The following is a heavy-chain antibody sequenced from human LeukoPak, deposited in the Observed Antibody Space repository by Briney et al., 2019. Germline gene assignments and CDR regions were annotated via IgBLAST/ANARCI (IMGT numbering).Heavy chain of an antibody. V-gene: IGHV3-48*01. CDR2: IDSSSGTI. CDR1: GFTFSTYS. CDR3: ARVRSSYYYESSGYYHYDAFDI. Sequence: GGSLRLSCAASGFTFSTYSMTWVRQAPGKGLEWVSYIDSSSGTIYYADSVRGRFTISGDNAKNSLYLQMNSLRAEGTAVYYCARVRSSYYYESSGYYHYDAFDIWGQGTMVTVSS. J-gene: IGHJ3*02. D-gene: IGHD3-22*01.